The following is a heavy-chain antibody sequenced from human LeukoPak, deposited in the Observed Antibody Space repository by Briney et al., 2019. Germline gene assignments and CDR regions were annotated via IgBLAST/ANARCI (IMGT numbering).Heavy chain of an antibody. CDR3: ARDSPRPYCSGGSCYYFDY. J-gene: IGHJ4*02. Sequence: GASVKVSCKASGYTFTSYGISWVRQAPGQGLEWMGWISAYNGNTNYAQKLQGRVTMTTDTSTSTAYMELRSLRSDDTPVYYCARDSPRPYCSGGSCYYFDYWGQGTLVTVSS. V-gene: IGHV1-18*01. CDR1: GYTFTSYG. CDR2: ISAYNGNT. D-gene: IGHD2-15*01.